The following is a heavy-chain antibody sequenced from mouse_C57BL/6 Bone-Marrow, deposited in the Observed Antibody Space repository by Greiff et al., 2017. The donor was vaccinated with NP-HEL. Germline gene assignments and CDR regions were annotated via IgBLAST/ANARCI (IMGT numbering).Heavy chain of an antibody. CDR2: LWPGGGT. CDR3: ASYYYGSSYVSPYWYFDV. V-gene: IGHV2-9-1*01. J-gene: IGHJ1*03. D-gene: IGHD1-1*01. CDR1: GFSLTSYA. Sequence: VKLQESGPGLVAPSQSLSITCTVSGFSLTSYAISWVRQPQGKGREWLGVLWPGGGTNYTSALKSRLSISKDNSKSQVFLKMNSRQTDDTARYYCASYYYGSSYVSPYWYFDVWGTGTTVTVSS.